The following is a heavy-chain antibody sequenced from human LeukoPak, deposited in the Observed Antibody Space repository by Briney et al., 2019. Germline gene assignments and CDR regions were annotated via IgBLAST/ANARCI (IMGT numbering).Heavy chain of an antibody. Sequence: GGSLRLSCAASGFTFSSYTMNWVRRAPGKGLEWVSSISSSSSYIFYSDSVKGRFTISRDNAQSSLYLQMNSLRAEDTAVYYCARQAVARPFDLWGQGTMVAVSS. CDR2: ISSSSSYI. CDR1: GFTFSSYT. V-gene: IGHV3-21*06. J-gene: IGHJ3*01. CDR3: ARQAVARPFDL.